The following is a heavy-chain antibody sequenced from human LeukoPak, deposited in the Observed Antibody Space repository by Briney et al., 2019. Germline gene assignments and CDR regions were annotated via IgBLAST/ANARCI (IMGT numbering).Heavy chain of an antibody. D-gene: IGHD4-17*01. CDR1: GFTFSSYW. J-gene: IGHJ3*02. CDR3: AREDYGDYGGEAFDI. Sequence: GGSLRLSCAASGFTFSSYWMSWVRQAPGKGLEWVANIKQDGSEKYYVDSVKGRFTISRDNAKNSLYLQMSSLRAEDTAVYYCAREDYGDYGGEAFDIWGPGTMVTVSS. CDR2: IKQDGSEK. V-gene: IGHV3-7*01.